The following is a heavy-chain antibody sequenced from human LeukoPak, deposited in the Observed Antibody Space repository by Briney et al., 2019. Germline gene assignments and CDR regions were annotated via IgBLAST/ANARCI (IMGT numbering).Heavy chain of an antibody. J-gene: IGHJ6*02. V-gene: IGHV1-69*13. CDR3: ARAGTIFGVARYYYGMDV. D-gene: IGHD3-3*01. CDR1: GGTFSSYA. CDR2: IIPIFGTA. Sequence: SVKVSCKASGGTFSSYAISWVRQAPGQGLEWMGGIIPIFGTANYAQKFQGRVTITADESTSTAYMELSSLRSEDTAVYYCARAGTIFGVARYYYGMDVWGQGTTVTVSS.